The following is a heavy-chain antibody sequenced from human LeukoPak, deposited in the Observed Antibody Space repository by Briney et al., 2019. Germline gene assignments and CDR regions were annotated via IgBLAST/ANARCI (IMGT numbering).Heavy chain of an antibody. Sequence: GRSLRLSCAASGFTFSSYGMHWVRQAPGKGLEGVAVISYDGSNKYYADSVKGRFTISRDNSKNTLYLQMNSLRAEDTAVYYCAKDRGARVRSIDYWGQGTLVTVSS. J-gene: IGHJ4*02. V-gene: IGHV3-30*18. CDR1: GFTFSSYG. D-gene: IGHD4-17*01. CDR2: ISYDGSNK. CDR3: AKDRGARVRSIDY.